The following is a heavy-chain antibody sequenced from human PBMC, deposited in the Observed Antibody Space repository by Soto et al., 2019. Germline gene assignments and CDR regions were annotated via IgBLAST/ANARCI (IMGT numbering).Heavy chain of an antibody. CDR2: INTNTGNP. V-gene: IGHV7-4-1*01. CDR1: GYTFTSYA. CDR3: ARGNGGVGVVITPYWYFEL. J-gene: IGHJ2*01. D-gene: IGHD3-3*01. Sequence: GASVKVSCKASGYTFTSYAMNWVRQAPGQGLEWMGWINTNTGNPTYAQGFTGRFVFSLDTSVSTAYLQICSLKAEDTAVYYCARGNGGVGVVITPYWYFELWGRGTLVTVS.